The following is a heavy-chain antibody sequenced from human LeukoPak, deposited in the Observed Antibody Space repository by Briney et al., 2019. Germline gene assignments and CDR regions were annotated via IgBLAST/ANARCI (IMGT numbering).Heavy chain of an antibody. Sequence: GGSLRLSCAASGFTFSSYSMNWVRQAPGKGLEWVSSISSSSSYIYYADSVKGRFTISRDNAKNSLYLQMNSLRAEDTAVYYCAREPSPTYYDFWSGVGRDYYYGMDVWGQGTTVTVSS. V-gene: IGHV3-21*01. D-gene: IGHD3-3*01. CDR3: AREPSPTYYDFWSGVGRDYYYGMDV. CDR1: GFTFSSYS. CDR2: ISSSSSYI. J-gene: IGHJ6*02.